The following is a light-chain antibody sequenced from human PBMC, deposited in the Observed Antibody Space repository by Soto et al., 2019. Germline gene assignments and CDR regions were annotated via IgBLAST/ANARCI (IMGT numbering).Light chain of an antibody. J-gene: IGKJ1*01. V-gene: IGKV1-5*01. CDR2: DAS. CDR3: QQYHSLWA. Sequence: DIQMTQSPSTVSASVGDRVTITCRARESISTWVAWYQQKPGQAPKLLIYDASISDSGVPSRFSGSGSGTEFTLTVSNLQPDDSATYYCQQYHSLWAFGQGTKVEIK. CDR1: ESISTW.